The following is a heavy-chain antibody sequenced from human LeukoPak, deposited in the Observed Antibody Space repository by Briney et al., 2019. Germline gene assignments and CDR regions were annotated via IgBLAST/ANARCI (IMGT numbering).Heavy chain of an antibody. CDR2: IYHSGST. D-gene: IGHD4-17*01. J-gene: IGHJ4*02. CDR1: GYSISSGYY. CDR3: ARATVKTVYFDY. V-gene: IGHV4-38-2*02. Sequence: SETLSLPFTVSGYSISSGYYWGWLRQPPGKGLEWIGSIYHSGSTYYNPSLKSRVTISVDTSKNQFSLKLSSVTAADTAVYYCARATVKTVYFDYWGQGTLVTVSS.